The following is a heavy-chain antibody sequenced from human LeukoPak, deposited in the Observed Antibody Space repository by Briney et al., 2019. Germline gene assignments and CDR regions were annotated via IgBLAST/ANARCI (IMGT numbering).Heavy chain of an antibody. CDR2: INTNTGNP. D-gene: IGHD2-21*02. V-gene: IGHV7-4-1*02. J-gene: IGHJ6*02. CDR3: ARDNWVATTTWGMDV. CDR1: GYTFTSYA. Sequence: ASVKVSCKASGYTFTSYAMNWVRQAPGQGLEWMGWINTNTGNPTYAQGFTGRFVFSLDTSVSTAYLQISSLKAEDTAVYYCARDNWVATTTWGMDVWGQGTAVTVSS.